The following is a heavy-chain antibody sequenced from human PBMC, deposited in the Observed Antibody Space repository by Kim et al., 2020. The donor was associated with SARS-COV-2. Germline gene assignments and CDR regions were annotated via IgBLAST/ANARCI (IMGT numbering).Heavy chain of an antibody. J-gene: IGHJ6*01. V-gene: IGHV1-46*01. Sequence: ASVKVSCKTSGYTFTSYYIHWVRQAPGQGLEWMGFINPGAGSTGYAQKFKGRVTMTSDTSTSTVYMELSSLKSEDTAMYYCARRDIVMLVGTADYGIDVWGQETSVTVFS. CDR2: INPGAGST. CDR3: ARRDIVMLVGTADYGIDV. CDR1: GYTFTSYY. D-gene: IGHD2-15*01.